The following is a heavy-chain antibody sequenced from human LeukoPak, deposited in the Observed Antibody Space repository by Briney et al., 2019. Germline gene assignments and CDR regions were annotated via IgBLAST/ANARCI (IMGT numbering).Heavy chain of an antibody. Sequence: PGGSLRLSCAASGFTFSSYGMHWVRQAPGKGLEWVAFIRYDGSNKYYADSVKGRFTIPRDNSKNTLYLQMNSLRAEDTAVYYCYSSGWSGFDYLGQGTLVTVSS. V-gene: IGHV3-30*02. CDR1: GFTFSSYG. CDR3: YSSGWSGFDY. J-gene: IGHJ4*02. D-gene: IGHD6-19*01. CDR2: IRYDGSNK.